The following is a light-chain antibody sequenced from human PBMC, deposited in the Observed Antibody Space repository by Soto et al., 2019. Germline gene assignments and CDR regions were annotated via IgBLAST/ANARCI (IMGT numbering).Light chain of an antibody. CDR3: QQANSFPIT. CDR1: QGLKF. Sequence: DIQMTQSPSSVSASVGDTVTMTFGASQGLKFLAWYQQKPGKAPRLLIYEATNLQSGVPPRFSGSGSGTDFTLTISSLQPEDFATYFCQQANSFPITFGQGTRLEIK. CDR2: EAT. J-gene: IGKJ5*01. V-gene: IGKV1-12*01.